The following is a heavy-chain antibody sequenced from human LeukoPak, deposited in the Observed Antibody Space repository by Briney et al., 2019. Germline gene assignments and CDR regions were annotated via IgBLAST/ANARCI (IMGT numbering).Heavy chain of an antibody. V-gene: IGHV1-2*02. Sequence: ASVKVSCKASGYTFTGYYMHWVRQAPGQGLEWMGWINPNSGGTNSAQKFQCRVTMTRDTSISTAYMELSRLRSDDTAVYYCARDHCSGGSCYSDFDYWGQGTLVTVSS. CDR3: ARDHCSGGSCYSDFDY. J-gene: IGHJ4*02. CDR1: GYTFTGYY. CDR2: INPNSGGT. D-gene: IGHD2-15*01.